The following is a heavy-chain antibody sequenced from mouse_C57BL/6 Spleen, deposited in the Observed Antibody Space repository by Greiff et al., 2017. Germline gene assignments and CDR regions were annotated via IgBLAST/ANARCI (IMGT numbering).Heavy chain of an antibody. CDR2: INPYNGGT. V-gene: IGHV1-19*01. D-gene: IGHD1-1*01. CDR3: ASLITTVVAVDY. CDR1: GYTFTDYY. Sequence: VQLQQSGPVLVKPGASVKMSCKASGYTFTDYYMNWVKQSHGKSLEWIGVINPYNGGTSYNQKFKGKATLTVDQSSSTAYMELNSLTSEDSAVYYCASLITTVVAVDYWGQGTTLTVSS. J-gene: IGHJ2*01.